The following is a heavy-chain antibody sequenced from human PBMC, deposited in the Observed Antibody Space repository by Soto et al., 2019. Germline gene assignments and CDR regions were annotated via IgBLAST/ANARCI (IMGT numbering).Heavy chain of an antibody. D-gene: IGHD4-4*01. V-gene: IGHV3-48*03. J-gene: IGHJ6*03. CDR3: ASFVYSNQYYYYYYMDV. CDR2: ISSSGSTI. Sequence: GGSLRLSCAASGFTFSSYEMNRVRQAPGKGLEWVSYISSSGSTIYYADSVKGRFTISRDNAKNSLYLQMNSLRAEDTAVYYCASFVYSNQYYYYYYMDVWGKGTTVTVSS. CDR1: GFTFSSYE.